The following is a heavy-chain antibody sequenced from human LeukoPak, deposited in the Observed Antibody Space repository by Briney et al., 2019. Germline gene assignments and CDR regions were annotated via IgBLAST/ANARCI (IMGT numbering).Heavy chain of an antibody. CDR2: INPVNGGK. J-gene: IGHJ1*01. CDR3: ARGKNYYGSGSLDH. D-gene: IGHD3-10*01. V-gene: IGHV1-2*02. CDR1: GYSLIDYY. Sequence: ASLKVSCKASGYSLIDYYMHWVRQAPGQGFEWMRWINPVNGGKNHAQKFQGRLTMTSDTSASTVFMELSSLTSDDTAVYYCARGKNYYGSGSLDHWGQGTLVTVSS.